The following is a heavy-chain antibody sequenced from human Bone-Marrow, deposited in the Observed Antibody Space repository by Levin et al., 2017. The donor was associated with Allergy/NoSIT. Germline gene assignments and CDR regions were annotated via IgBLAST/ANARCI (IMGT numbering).Heavy chain of an antibody. J-gene: IGHJ6*02. Sequence: GESLKISCAASGFTFSSFGIHWVRQAPGKGLEWVALIWYDETNKYYAESVKGRFSISRDNSKNTVFLQMNSLRAEDTALYYCATYSSLSGDSEDHSYGLDVWGQGTTVTVSS. D-gene: IGHD7-27*01. CDR2: IWYDETNK. V-gene: IGHV3-33*01. CDR1: GFTFSSFG. CDR3: ATYSSLSGDSEDHSYGLDV.